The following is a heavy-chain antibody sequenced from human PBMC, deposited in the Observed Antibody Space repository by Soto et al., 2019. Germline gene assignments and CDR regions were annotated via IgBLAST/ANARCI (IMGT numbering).Heavy chain of an antibody. CDR1: GDSISSYY. CDR3: ARERGIVATITRYYGMDV. J-gene: IGHJ6*02. CDR2: IYYSGST. D-gene: IGHD5-12*01. Sequence: SETLSLTCTVSGDSISSYYWSWIRQPPGKGLEWIGYIYYSGSTNYNPSLKSRVTISVDTSKNQFSLKLSSVTAADTAVYYCARERGIVATITRYYGMDVWGQGTTVTVSS. V-gene: IGHV4-59*01.